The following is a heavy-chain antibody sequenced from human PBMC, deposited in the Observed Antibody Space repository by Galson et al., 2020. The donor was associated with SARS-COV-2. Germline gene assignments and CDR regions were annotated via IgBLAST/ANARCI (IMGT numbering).Heavy chain of an antibody. J-gene: IGHJ4*02. D-gene: IGHD3-10*01. Sequence: GESLKISCAASGFTFSNAWMSWVRQAPGKGLEWVGRIKSKTDGGTTDYAAPVKGRFTISRDDSKNTLYLQMNSLKTEDTAVYYCTTPRIYGSGTIGYWGQGTLVTVSS. V-gene: IGHV3-15*01. CDR2: IKSKTDGGTT. CDR1: GFTFSNAW. CDR3: TTPRIYGSGTIGY.